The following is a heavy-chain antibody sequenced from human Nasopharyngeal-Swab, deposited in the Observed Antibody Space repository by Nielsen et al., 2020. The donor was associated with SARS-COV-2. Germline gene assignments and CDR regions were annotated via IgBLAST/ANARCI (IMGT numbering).Heavy chain of an antibody. CDR3: VKGLFQSAAGPIDS. J-gene: IGHJ4*02. CDR1: GFIFTSYA. Sequence: GESLKISCSASGFIFTSYAMHWVRQAPGKGLDYVSAISSNGVSTYYADSVNDRFTMSRDNSKNTLFLHMNSLRPEDTAVYYCVKGLFQSAAGPIDSWGQGALVTVSS. D-gene: IGHD6-13*01. V-gene: IGHV3-64D*06. CDR2: ISSNGVST.